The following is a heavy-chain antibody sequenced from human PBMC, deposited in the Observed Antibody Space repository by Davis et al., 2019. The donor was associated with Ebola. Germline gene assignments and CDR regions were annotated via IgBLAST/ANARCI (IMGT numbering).Heavy chain of an antibody. V-gene: IGHV3-53*01. CDR2: IYSGGST. Sequence: GESLKISCAASGFTVSSNYMSWVRQAPGKGLEWVSVIYSGGSTYYADSVKGRFTISRDNAKNSLYLQMNSLRDEDTAVYYCARDIWSGKFDYWGQGTLVTVSS. J-gene: IGHJ4*02. CDR3: ARDIWSGKFDY. D-gene: IGHD3-3*01. CDR1: GFTVSSNY.